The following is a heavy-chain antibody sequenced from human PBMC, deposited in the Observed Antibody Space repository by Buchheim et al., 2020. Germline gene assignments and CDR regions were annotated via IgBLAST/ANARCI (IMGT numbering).Heavy chain of an antibody. CDR2: ISTSGGST. Sequence: QLLESGGGSVQPGGSLRLSCVASGFTFSSYAMSWVRQAPGKGLEWVSGISTSGGSTHYADSVRGRVTISRDNSKNTVYLHVNSLRAEDTAIYYCAKDLGLVVINGFDYWGQGTL. CDR3: AKDLGLVVINGFDY. J-gene: IGHJ4*02. CDR1: GFTFSSYA. D-gene: IGHD3-22*01. V-gene: IGHV3-23*01.